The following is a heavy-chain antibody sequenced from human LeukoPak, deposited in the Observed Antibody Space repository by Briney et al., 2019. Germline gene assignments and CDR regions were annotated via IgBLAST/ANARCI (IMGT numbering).Heavy chain of an antibody. J-gene: IGHJ4*02. CDR1: GGSISSGGYY. V-gene: IGHV4-31*03. CDR3: ARVGGHYRDYFEY. CDR2: IYYSGST. Sequence: PSQTLSLTCTVSGGSISSGGYYWSWTRQHPGKGLEWIGYIYYSGSTDYNPSLKSRITISVDTSKNQFSLKLSSVTAADTAVYYCARVGGHYRDYFEYWGQGTLVTVSS. D-gene: IGHD3-22*01.